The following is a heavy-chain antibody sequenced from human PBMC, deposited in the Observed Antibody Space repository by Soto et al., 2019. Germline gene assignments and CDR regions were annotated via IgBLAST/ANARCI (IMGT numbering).Heavy chain of an antibody. CDR2: IFYSGST. J-gene: IGHJ5*02. CDR3: AGGRLGYCSSSSCYWFDP. V-gene: IGHV4-30-4*01. D-gene: IGHD2-2*01. CDR1: GGSISSGDYY. Sequence: PSETLSLTCTVSGGSISSGDYYWSWIRQPPGKGLEWVAYIFYSGSTYYNPSLKSRVTISVDTSKNQFSPKLSSVTAADTAVYYCAGGRLGYCSSSSCYWFDPWGQGTRVTVSS.